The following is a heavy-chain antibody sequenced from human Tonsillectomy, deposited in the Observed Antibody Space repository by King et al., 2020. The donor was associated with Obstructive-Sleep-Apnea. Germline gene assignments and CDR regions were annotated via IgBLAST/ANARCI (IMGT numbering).Heavy chain of an antibody. D-gene: IGHD3-10*01. CDR3: ARENRAYGSGTKYFDY. CDR2: IGSGGDT. CDR1: GFTLSSYD. V-gene: IGHV3-13*01. J-gene: IGHJ4*02. Sequence: VQLVESGGGLVQPGGSLRLSCAASGFTLSSYDMHWVRQTTGKGLEWVSAIGSGGDTYYPGSVKGRFTISRENAKNSLYLQMNSLRAGDTAVYYCARENRAYGSGTKYFDYWGQGTLVTVSS.